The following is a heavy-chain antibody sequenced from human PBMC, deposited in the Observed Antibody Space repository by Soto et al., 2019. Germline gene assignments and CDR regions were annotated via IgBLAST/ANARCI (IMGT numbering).Heavy chain of an antibody. V-gene: IGHV1-69*01. CDR1: GGTFSSYA. CDR2: IIPIFGTA. Sequence: QVQLVQSGAEVKKPGSSVKVSCKASGGTFSSYAINWVRQAPGQGLEWMGGIIPIFGTANYAQKFQGRITITADESTSKVYMEVSSLRSEDTAFYYCERVGLRSAYYYDYYYYGMEVWGQGTTVNVSS. D-gene: IGHD3-22*01. CDR3: ERVGLRSAYYYDYYYYGMEV. J-gene: IGHJ6*02.